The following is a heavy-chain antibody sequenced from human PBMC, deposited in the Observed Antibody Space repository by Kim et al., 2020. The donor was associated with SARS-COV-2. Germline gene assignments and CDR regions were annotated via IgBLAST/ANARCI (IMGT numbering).Heavy chain of an antibody. D-gene: IGHD4-17*01. V-gene: IGHV3-30*01. J-gene: IGHJ4*02. CDR3: ARGDGPGNWLSDY. Sequence: YADFGKGQFTISRDDSKNILYLEMKSRRSDDTAVYFCARGDGPGNWLSDYWGQGTLVTVSS.